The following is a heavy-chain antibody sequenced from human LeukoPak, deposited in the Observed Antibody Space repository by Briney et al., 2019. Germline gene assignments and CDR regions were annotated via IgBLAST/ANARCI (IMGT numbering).Heavy chain of an antibody. V-gene: IGHV3-48*03. CDR3: AREGYSYGGLDAFDI. CDR1: GFNVSSYE. D-gene: IGHD5-18*01. J-gene: IGHJ3*02. CDR2: ISSSGLTI. Sequence: GGSLRLSCAASGFNVSSYEMNWVRQAPGKGLEWVSYISSSGLTIHYADSVKGRFTISRDNAKNSLYPQMNSLRAEDTAVYYCAREGYSYGGLDAFDIWGQGTMVTVSS.